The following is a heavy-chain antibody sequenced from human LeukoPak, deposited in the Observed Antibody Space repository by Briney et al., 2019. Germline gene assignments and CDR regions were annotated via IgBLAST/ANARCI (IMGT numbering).Heavy chain of an antibody. Sequence: GGSLRLSCAASGFTFNNYGMHWVRQAPGKGLEWVAVISYDGRNKHYPDSVKGRFTISRDISTDTLWLQMDSLRTEDTAVCYCAKGPLRGTAAAIDYWGQGTLVTVSS. V-gene: IGHV3-30*18. CDR3: AKGPLRGTAAAIDY. D-gene: IGHD2-2*01. CDR1: GFTFNNYG. J-gene: IGHJ4*02. CDR2: ISYDGRNK.